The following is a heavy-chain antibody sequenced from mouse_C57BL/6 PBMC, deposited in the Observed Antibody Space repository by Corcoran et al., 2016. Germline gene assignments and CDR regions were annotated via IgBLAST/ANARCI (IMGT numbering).Heavy chain of an antibody. CDR3: ARTHQGGYVDV. D-gene: IGHD3-2*02. Sequence: QIQLVQSGPELKKPGETVKISCKASGYTFTTYGMSWVKQAPGKGLKWMGWINTYSGVPTYADDFKGRFAFSLETSASTAYLQINNLKNEDTATYFCARTHQGGYVDVWGTGTTVTVSS. J-gene: IGHJ1*03. CDR1: GYTFTTYG. V-gene: IGHV9-3*01. CDR2: INTYSGVP.